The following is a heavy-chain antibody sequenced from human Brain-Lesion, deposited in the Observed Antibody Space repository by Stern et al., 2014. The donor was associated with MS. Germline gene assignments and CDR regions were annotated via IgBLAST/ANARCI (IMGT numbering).Heavy chain of an antibody. V-gene: IGHV4-4*02. J-gene: IGHJ4*02. CDR3: ASNRGSGSFFDS. D-gene: IGHD1-26*01. CDR2: MYHSGIT. Sequence: QVQLQESGPGLVKPSGTLSLTCAVSGGSISSGNWWSWVRQSPGKRLERIGEMYHSGITNYNPSLESRVSISIDKSKNQFSLKVYSLTAADTAVYYCASNRGSGSFFDSWGQGSLVTVSS. CDR1: GGSISSGNW.